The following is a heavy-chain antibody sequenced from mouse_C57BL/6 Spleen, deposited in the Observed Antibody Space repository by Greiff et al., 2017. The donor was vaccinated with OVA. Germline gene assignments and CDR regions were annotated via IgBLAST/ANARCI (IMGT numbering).Heavy chain of an antibody. CDR2: ISSGSSTI. Sequence: EVKLVESGGGLVKPGGSLKLSCAASGFTFSDYGMHWVRQAPGKGLEWVAYISSGSSTIYYADTVKGRFTISRDNAKNTLFLQMTSLRSEDTAMYYCASRGSSLFAYWGQGTLVTVSA. CDR1: GFTFSDYG. J-gene: IGHJ3*01. D-gene: IGHD1-1*01. CDR3: ASRGSSLFAY. V-gene: IGHV5-17*01.